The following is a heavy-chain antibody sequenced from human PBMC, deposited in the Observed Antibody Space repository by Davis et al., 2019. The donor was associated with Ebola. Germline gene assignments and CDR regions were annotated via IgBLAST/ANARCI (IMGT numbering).Heavy chain of an antibody. CDR3: ARGYYDGRGWFDP. Sequence: SETLSLTCTVSGGSISSYYWTWIRQPPGKGLEWIGSIYYSGSTYYNPSLKSRVTISVDRSKNQFSLKLSSVTAADTAVYYCARGYYDGRGWFDPWGQGTLVTVSS. D-gene: IGHD3-3*01. J-gene: IGHJ5*02. V-gene: IGHV4-59*12. CDR1: GGSISSYY. CDR2: IYYSGST.